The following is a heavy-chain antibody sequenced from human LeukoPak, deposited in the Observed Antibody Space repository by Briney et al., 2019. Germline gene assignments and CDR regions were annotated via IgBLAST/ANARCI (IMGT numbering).Heavy chain of an antibody. J-gene: IGHJ4*02. CDR3: AKGGGSSCYSPSDY. CDR2: ISGSGGST. Sequence: PGGSLRLSCAASGFTFSSYAMSWVRQAPGKGLEWVSGISGSGGSTYYADSVKGRFTISRDNPKNTLYLQMNSLRAEDTAVYYCAKGGGSSCYSPSDYWGQGTLVTVSS. V-gene: IGHV3-23*01. CDR1: GFTFSSYA. D-gene: IGHD2-15*01.